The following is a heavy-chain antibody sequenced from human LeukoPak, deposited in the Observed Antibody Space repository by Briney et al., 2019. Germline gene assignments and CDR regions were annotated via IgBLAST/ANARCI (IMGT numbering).Heavy chain of an antibody. CDR1: GFTFSSYT. CDR3: ARDVGGWYFGY. V-gene: IGHV3-33*01. CDR2: IWYDGSNK. Sequence: GGSLRLSCAASGFTFSSYTIHWVRQAPGKGLEWVAVIWYDGSNKYYADSVKGRFTISRDNSKTTLYLQMNSLRAEDTAVYYCARDVGGWYFGYWGQGTLVTVSS. J-gene: IGHJ4*02. D-gene: IGHD6-19*01.